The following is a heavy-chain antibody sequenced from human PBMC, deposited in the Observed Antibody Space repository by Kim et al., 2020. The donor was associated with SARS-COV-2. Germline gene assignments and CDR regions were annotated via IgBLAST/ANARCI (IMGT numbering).Heavy chain of an antibody. CDR3: ARDVAGHSSN. CDR1: GGSISSYY. J-gene: IGHJ4*02. CDR2: IHYSGST. Sequence: SETLSLTCTVSGGSISSYYWSWIRQPPGKGLEWIGYIHYSGSTNYNPSLKSRVTISVDTSKNQFSLKVRSVTAADTAVYYCARDVAGHSSNWGQGTLVTV. D-gene: IGHD6-13*01. V-gene: IGHV4-59*01.